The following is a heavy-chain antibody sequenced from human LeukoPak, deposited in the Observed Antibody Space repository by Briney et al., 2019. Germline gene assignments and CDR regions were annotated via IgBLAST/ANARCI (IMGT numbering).Heavy chain of an antibody. D-gene: IGHD2-2*02. CDR2: ISSSSSYI. V-gene: IGHV3-21*01. J-gene: IGHJ4*02. Sequence: GGSLRLSCAASGFTFSSYSMNWVRQAPGKGLEWVSSISSSSSYIYYADSVKGRFTISRDNAKNSLYLQMNSLRAEDTAVYYCARDRQPLLYEDWGQGTLVTVSS. CDR3: ARDRQPLLYED. CDR1: GFTFSSYS.